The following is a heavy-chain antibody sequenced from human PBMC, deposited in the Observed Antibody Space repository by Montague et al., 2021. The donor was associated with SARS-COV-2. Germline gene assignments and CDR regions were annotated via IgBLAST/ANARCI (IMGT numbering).Heavy chain of an antibody. V-gene: IGHV3-30-3*01. CDR1: GFTFSSYA. CDR3: AGVLGGYYGMDV. J-gene: IGHJ6*02. Sequence: SRRLSCAASGFTFSSYAMHWVRQAPGKGLEWVAVISYDGSNKYYADSVKGRFTISRDNSKNTLYLQMNSLRAEDTAVYYCAGVLGGYYGMDVWGQGTTVTVSS. D-gene: IGHD2/OR15-2a*01. CDR2: ISYDGSNK.